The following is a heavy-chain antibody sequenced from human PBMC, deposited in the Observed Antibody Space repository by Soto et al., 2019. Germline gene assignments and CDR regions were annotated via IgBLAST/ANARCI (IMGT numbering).Heavy chain of an antibody. V-gene: IGHV2-5*02. CDR1: GFSLSTYHMG. Sequence: QITLKESGPTLVRPAQTLTLTCDFSGFSLSTYHMGVAWIRQPPGKALEWLALIYWDDDKRYSPSLKDRLAICKDTSSNQVVLTITNMAPGDTATYFCAHAGDYDLLTFDHWGPGTLVTVSS. CDR3: AHAGDYDLLTFDH. CDR2: IYWDDDK. D-gene: IGHD4-17*01. J-gene: IGHJ4*02.